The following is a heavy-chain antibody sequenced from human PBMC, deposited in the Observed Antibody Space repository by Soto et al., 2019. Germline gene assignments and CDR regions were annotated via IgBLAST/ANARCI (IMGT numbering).Heavy chain of an antibody. D-gene: IGHD2-15*01. Sequence: SVKVSCKASGGTFSSYAISWVRQAPGQGLEWMGGIIPIFGTANYAQKFQGRVTITADKSTSTAYMELSSLRSEDTAVYYCARGYCSGGSCYEYNWFDPWGQGTPVPVSS. CDR2: IIPIFGTA. V-gene: IGHV1-69*06. J-gene: IGHJ5*02. CDR3: ARGYCSGGSCYEYNWFDP. CDR1: GGTFSSYA.